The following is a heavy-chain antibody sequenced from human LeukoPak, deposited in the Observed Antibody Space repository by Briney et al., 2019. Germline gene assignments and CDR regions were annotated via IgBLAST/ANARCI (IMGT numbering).Heavy chain of an antibody. Sequence: SETLSLTCTVSGDSISSYYWSWIRQPPGKRLEWIGYIYHSGSTNYNPSLKSRVTISADTSKDQFSLKLASVTAADTAVYYCATGYSSTWYYFDYWGRGTPVTVSS. V-gene: IGHV4-59*01. CDR3: ATGYSSTWYYFDY. CDR1: GDSISSYY. CDR2: IYHSGST. J-gene: IGHJ4*02. D-gene: IGHD6-13*01.